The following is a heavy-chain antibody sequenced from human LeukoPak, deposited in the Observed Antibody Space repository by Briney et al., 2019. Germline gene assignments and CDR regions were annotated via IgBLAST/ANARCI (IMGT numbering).Heavy chain of an antibody. D-gene: IGHD3-22*01. CDR1: GFSFSSAG. Sequence: PGRSLRLSCAASGFSFSSAGMHWVRQAPGKGLEWVAVISYDGSYKYNEDSVEGRFTISRDNFKNTLYLQMNSLRAEDTSVYYCAKNYFDSTGHHTFDYWGQGTLVTVSS. CDR3: AKNYFDSTGHHTFDY. J-gene: IGHJ4*02. CDR2: ISYDGSYK. V-gene: IGHV3-30*18.